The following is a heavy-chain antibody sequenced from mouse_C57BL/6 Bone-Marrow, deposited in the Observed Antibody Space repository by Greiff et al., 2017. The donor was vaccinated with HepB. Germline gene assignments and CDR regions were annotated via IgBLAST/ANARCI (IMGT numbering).Heavy chain of an antibody. CDR2: VYPYNGGT. V-gene: IGHV1-36*01. CDR1: GFTFTDYY. Sequence: VQLQQSGPVLVKPGPSVKICCKASGFTFTDYYMHWVKQSHGKSLEWIGLVYPYNGGTSYNQKFKGKATLTVDTSSSTAYMELNSLTSEDSAVYYCVRINFGYLAWFAYWGQGTLVTVSA. D-gene: IGHD2-2*01. CDR3: VRINFGYLAWFAY. J-gene: IGHJ3*01.